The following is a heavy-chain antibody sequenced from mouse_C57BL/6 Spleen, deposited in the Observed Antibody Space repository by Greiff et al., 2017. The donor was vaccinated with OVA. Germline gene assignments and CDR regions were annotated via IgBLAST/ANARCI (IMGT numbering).Heavy chain of an antibody. V-gene: IGHV1-64*01. D-gene: IGHD2-10*02. CDR3: AREYGKGYYFDY. CDR1: GYTFTSYW. Sequence: VQLQQPGAELVKPGASVKLSCKASGYTFTSYWMHWVKQRPGQGLEWIGMIHPNSGSTNYNEKFKSKATLTVDKSSSTAYMQLSSLTSEDSAVYYCAREYGKGYYFDYWGQGTTLTVSS. CDR2: IHPNSGST. J-gene: IGHJ2*01.